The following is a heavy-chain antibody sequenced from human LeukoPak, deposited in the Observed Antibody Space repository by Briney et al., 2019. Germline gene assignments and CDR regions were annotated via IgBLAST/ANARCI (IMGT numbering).Heavy chain of an antibody. CDR1: GFTFSSYP. D-gene: IGHD6-19*01. CDR3: AKDLDSYGSYAGKPADD. V-gene: IGHV3-23*01. J-gene: IGHJ4*02. CDR2: ISADGDST. Sequence: GGSLRFSCAASGFTFSSYPMNWVRQAPGKGLEWVSLISADGDSTYYADLVKGRFTISRDISKNTLYLQMNRLRVEDTAVYYCAKDLDSYGSYAGKPADDWGQGILVTVSS.